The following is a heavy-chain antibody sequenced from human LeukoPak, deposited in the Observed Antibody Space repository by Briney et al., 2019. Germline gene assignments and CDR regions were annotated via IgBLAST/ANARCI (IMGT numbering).Heavy chain of an antibody. J-gene: IGHJ6*03. V-gene: IGHV3-21*01. CDR1: GFTFSRYS. D-gene: IGHD2-21*01. CDR3: ARGCGGDCYYYMDV. CDR2: ISSSRSNI. Sequence: GGSLRLSCAASGFTFSRYSMNWLRRAPGKGMEWVSSISSSRSNIYSADSVKGRFSISRDNAKNSLYLQMNSLRAEDTAVCYCARGCGGDCYYYMDVWGKGTTVIVSS.